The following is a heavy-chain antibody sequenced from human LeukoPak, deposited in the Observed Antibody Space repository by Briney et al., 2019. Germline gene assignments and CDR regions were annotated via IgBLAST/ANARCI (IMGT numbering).Heavy chain of an antibody. V-gene: IGHV3-23*01. CDR3: AKDRPNYYDSSGHYYRRNGDY. J-gene: IGHJ4*02. Sequence: GGSLRLSCAASGFTLSSYAMSWVRQAPGKGLEWVSSITSSGGSTYYAGSVKGQFTISRDNSKNTVYLQMNSLRAEDTAVYYCAKDRPNYYDSSGHYYRRNGDYWGQGTLVTVSS. CDR1: GFTLSSYA. CDR2: ITSSGGST. D-gene: IGHD3-22*01.